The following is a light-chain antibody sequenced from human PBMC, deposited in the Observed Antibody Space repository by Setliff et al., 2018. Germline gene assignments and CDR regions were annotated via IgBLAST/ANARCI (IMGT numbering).Light chain of an antibody. J-gene: IGLJ1*01. CDR3: SSYTVSSTLSV. Sequence: QSALTQPASVSGSPGQSITFSCTGSSSDVGGYDYVSWYQQHPGKAPKLLIHDVTNRPSGVSNRFSGSKSGNTASLTISGLQAEGEAEYFCSSYTVSSTLSVFGTGTKVTVL. CDR2: DVT. V-gene: IGLV2-14*03. CDR1: SSDVGGYDY.